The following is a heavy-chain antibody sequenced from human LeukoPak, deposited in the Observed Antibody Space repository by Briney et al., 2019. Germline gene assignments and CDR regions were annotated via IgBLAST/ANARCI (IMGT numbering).Heavy chain of an antibody. CDR3: AKEAGNDAFDI. V-gene: IGHV3-9*01. J-gene: IGHJ3*02. CDR2: ISWNSGSI. Sequence: GGSLRLSCAASGFTFDDYAMHWVRQAPGKGLEWVSGISWNSGSIGYADSVKGRFTISRDNAKSSLYLQMNSLRAEDTALYYCAKEAGNDAFDIWGQGTMVTVSS. CDR1: GFTFDDYA.